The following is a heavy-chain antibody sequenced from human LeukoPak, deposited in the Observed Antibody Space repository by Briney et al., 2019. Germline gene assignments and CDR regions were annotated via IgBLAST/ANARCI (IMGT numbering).Heavy chain of an antibody. CDR1: GFTFSSYA. V-gene: IGHV3-23*01. D-gene: IGHD5-12*01. Sequence: GGALRLSCAASGFTFSSYAMSWVRQAPGKGLEWVSAISGSGGSTYYADSVKGRVTISRDNSKNTLYLQMNSLRAEDTAVYYSAKARASGLVATNYWGQGTLVTVSS. CDR2: ISGSGGST. J-gene: IGHJ4*02. CDR3: AKARASGLVATNY.